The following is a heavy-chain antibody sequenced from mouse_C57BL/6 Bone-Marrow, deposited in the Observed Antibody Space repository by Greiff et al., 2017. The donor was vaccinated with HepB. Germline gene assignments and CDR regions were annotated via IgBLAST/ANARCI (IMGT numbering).Heavy chain of an antibody. D-gene: IGHD1-1*01. Sequence: QVTLKESGPGILQPSQTLSLTCSFSGFSLSTFGMGVGWIRQPSGKGLEWLAHIWWDDDKYYNPALKSRLTISKDTSKNQVFLKIANVDTADTATYYCARIPHYYGSSYWGAMDYWGQGTSVTVSS. J-gene: IGHJ4*01. V-gene: IGHV8-8*01. CDR2: IWWDDDK. CDR3: ARIPHYYGSSYWGAMDY. CDR1: GFSLSTFGMG.